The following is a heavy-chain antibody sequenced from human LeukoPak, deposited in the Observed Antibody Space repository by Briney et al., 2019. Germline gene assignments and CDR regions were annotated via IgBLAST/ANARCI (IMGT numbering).Heavy chain of an antibody. D-gene: IGHD3-10*01. CDR1: GGSISTFY. CDR3: ARLLWFGELSYAFDY. J-gene: IGHJ4*02. CDR2: IYYSGST. Sequence: PSETLSLTCTVSGGSISTFYWSWIRQPPGKGLEWIGYIYYSGSTNYNPSLKSRVTISVDTSKNQFSLKLSSVTAADTAVYYCARLLWFGELSYAFDYWGQGTLVTVSS. V-gene: IGHV4-59*01.